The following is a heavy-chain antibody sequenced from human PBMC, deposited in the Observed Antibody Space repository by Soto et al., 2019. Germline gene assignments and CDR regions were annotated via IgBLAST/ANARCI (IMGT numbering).Heavy chain of an antibody. CDR1: GFTFSSYS. J-gene: IGHJ6*02. Sequence: XGSLKLSCSASGFTFSSYSMNWVRQAPGKGLDWVSSISSSSSYIYYADSVKGRFTISRDNAKNSLYLQMNSLRAEDTAVYYCARDEYCTNGVCPTPYYYGMDVWGQGTTVTVSS. V-gene: IGHV3-21*01. CDR2: ISSSSSYI. D-gene: IGHD2-8*01. CDR3: ARDEYCTNGVCPTPYYYGMDV.